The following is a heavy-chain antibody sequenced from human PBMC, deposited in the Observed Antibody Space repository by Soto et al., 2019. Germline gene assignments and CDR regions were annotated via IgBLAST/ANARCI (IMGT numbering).Heavy chain of an antibody. J-gene: IGHJ4*02. CDR1: GFTFSDHY. D-gene: IGHD2-2*01. CDR3: ARGGEYCSSTSCFSNYFDY. Sequence: EVQLVESGGGLVQPGGSLRLSCAASGFTFSDHYMDWVRQAPGKGLEWVGRTRNKANSYTTEYAASVKGRFTISRDDSQTSLYLQMNSLKTEDTAVYYCARGGEYCSSTSCFSNYFDYWGQGTLVTVSS. CDR2: TRNKANSYTT. V-gene: IGHV3-72*01.